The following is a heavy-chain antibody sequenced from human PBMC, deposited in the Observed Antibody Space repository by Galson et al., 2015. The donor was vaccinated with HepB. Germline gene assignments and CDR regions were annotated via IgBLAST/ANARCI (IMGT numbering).Heavy chain of an antibody. Sequence: ETLSLTCAVSGGSISSSNWWSWVRQPPGKGLEWIGEIYHSGSTNYNPSLKSRVTISVDKSKNQFSLKLSSVTAADTAAYYCARGTDKWELLVRGDAFDIWGQGTMVTVSS. V-gene: IGHV4-4*02. CDR1: GGSISSSNW. J-gene: IGHJ3*02. CDR2: IYHSGST. D-gene: IGHD1-26*01. CDR3: ARGTDKWELLVRGDAFDI.